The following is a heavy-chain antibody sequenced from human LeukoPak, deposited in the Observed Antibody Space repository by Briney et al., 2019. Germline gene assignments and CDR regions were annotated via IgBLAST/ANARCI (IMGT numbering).Heavy chain of an antibody. CDR3: AKDGAGVGVAAKDRFDP. CDR1: GFTFSSYA. V-gene: IGHV3-23*01. CDR2: ISGSGGST. D-gene: IGHD2-15*01. J-gene: IGHJ5*02. Sequence: GSLRLSCAASGFTFSSYAMSWVRQPPGKGLEWVSCISGSGGSTYYADSVKGRFTIYRDNPKNTLYLQMNSLRAEDTAVYYCAKDGAGVGVAAKDRFDPWGQGTLVSLTS.